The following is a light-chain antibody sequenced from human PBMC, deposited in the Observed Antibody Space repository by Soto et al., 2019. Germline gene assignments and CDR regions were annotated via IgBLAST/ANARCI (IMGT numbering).Light chain of an antibody. CDR1: QSVSSY. J-gene: IGKJ4*01. Sequence: EIVLTQSPATLSLSPGERATLSCRASQSVSSYLAWYQQKPGQAPRLLIYDASNRATGIPARFSGSGSGTDFTLTTSRLEPEDFAVYYCQQRSNWPPDTFGGGTKVEIK. CDR2: DAS. V-gene: IGKV3-11*01. CDR3: QQRSNWPPDT.